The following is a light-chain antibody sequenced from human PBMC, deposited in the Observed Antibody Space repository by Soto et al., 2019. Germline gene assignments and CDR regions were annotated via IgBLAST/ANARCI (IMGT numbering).Light chain of an antibody. CDR3: SSYAGSTI. V-gene: IGLV2-8*01. Sequence: QSALTQPPSASGSPGQSVTISCTGISSDVGGYDFVSWYQHHPGKAPKLMIYEVTKRPSGVPDRFSGSKSGNTASLTVSGLQAEDEAVYYCSSYAGSTIFGGGTKLTVL. CDR2: EVT. CDR1: SSDVGGYDF. J-gene: IGLJ2*01.